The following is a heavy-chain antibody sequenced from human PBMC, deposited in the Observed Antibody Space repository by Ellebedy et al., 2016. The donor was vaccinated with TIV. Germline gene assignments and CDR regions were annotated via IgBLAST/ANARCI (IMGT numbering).Heavy chain of an antibody. D-gene: IGHD1-14*01. J-gene: IGHJ5*02. CDR1: GFTFSDFY. CDR3: ARDTRFIDHQHNWFDP. CDR2: ISSDGSLI. V-gene: IGHV3-11*01. Sequence: GGSLRLSCAASGFTFSDFYMIWIRKAPGKGLEWVSYISSDGSLIYYADSVKGRFTISRDNARNSLYLQMNSLRAEDTAIYYCARDTRFIDHQHNWFDPWGQGTLVTVSS.